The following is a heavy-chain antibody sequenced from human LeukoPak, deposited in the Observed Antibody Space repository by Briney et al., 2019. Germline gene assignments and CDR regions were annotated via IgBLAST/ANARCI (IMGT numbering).Heavy chain of an antibody. CDR2: IYYSGST. V-gene: IGHV4-59*08. D-gene: IGHD6-13*01. CDR1: GGSISVYY. J-gene: IGHJ4*02. CDR3: ARRDTSSWLPDY. Sequence: SETLSLTCTVSGGSISVYYWSWIRQPPGKGLEWIGYIYYSGSTNYNPSLESRVTISVDTSNNQFSLRLSSVTAADTAVYYCARRDTSSWLPDYWGQGTLVTVSS.